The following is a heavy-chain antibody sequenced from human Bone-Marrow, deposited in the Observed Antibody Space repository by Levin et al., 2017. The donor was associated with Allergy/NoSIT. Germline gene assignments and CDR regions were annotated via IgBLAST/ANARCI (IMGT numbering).Heavy chain of an antibody. CDR3: AKVGGGCGGDCQQWGY. J-gene: IGHJ4*02. CDR1: GVTFSSYA. Sequence: PGESLKISCKASGVTFSSYAISWVRQAPGQGLEWMGLIIPTPGTAKYAQKFQGRLTITADKSTTTAYMELRSLRSEDTAVYYCAKVGGGCGGDCQQWGYWGQGTLVTVSS. D-gene: IGHD2-21*02. CDR2: IIPTPGTA. V-gene: IGHV1-69*04.